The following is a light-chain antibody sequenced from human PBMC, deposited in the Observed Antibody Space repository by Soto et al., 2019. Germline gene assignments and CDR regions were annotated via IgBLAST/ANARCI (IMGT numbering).Light chain of an antibody. CDR2: TAS. CDR1: QDITNY. Sequence: DIQMTQSPSSLSASVGDRVTITCRASQDITNYLAWVQQKPGKAPKSLIYTASSLQSGVPSKFSGSGSGTDFTLTISSLQPEDCATYYCQQYHSYPITFGQGTRLEIK. CDR3: QQYHSYPIT. J-gene: IGKJ5*01. V-gene: IGKV1-16*02.